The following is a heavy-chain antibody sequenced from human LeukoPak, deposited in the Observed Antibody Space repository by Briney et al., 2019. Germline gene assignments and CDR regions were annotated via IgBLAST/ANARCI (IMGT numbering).Heavy chain of an antibody. J-gene: IGHJ4*02. CDR1: GFTFSSYA. V-gene: IGHV3-23*01. Sequence: GGSLRLSCAASGFTFSSYAMSWVRQAPGKGLEWVSAISGSGGSTYYAGSVKGRFTISRDNSKNTLYLQMNGLRAEDTAVYYCAKARSRSLGYCSSTSCSEIDYWGQGTLVTVSS. D-gene: IGHD2-2*01. CDR3: AKARSRSLGYCSSTSCSEIDY. CDR2: ISGSGGST.